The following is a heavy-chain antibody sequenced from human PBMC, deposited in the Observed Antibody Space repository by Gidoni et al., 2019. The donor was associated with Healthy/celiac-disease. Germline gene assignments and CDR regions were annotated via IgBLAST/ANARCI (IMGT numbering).Heavy chain of an antibody. CDR2: ISGSGGST. J-gene: IGHJ4*02. CDR3: AKDRWFLPYFDY. V-gene: IGHV3-23*01. CDR1: GFTFSSYA. D-gene: IGHD3-10*01. Sequence: EVQLLESGGGLVQPGGSLRLYCAASGFTFSSYAMSWVRQAPGKGLEWVSAISGSGGSTYYADSVKGRFTISRDNSKNTLYLQMNSLRAEDTAVYYCAKDRWFLPYFDYWGQGTLVTVSS.